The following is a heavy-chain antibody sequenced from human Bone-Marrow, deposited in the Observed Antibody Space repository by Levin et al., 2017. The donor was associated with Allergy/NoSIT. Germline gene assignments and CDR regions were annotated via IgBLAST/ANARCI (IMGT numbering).Heavy chain of an antibody. J-gene: IGHJ4*02. CDR2: IYTAGAS. D-gene: IGHD5-18*01. CDR3: ATHRTSSYGYFDH. V-gene: IGHV3-53*01. CDR1: GFTVRGNY. Sequence: GESLKISCAVSGFTVRGNYMSWVRQAPGKGLEWVSIIYTAGASYYADSVRGRFTISRDNSQNTLYLQMDSLRAEDTAVYYCATHRTSSYGYFDHWGQGTLVTVSS.